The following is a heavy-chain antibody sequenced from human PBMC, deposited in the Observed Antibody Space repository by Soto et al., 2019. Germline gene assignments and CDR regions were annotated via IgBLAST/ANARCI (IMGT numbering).Heavy chain of an antibody. CDR1: GFTFDDYA. CDR2: ISWNSGSI. CDR3: AKDICRNYDFWSGAYGMDV. D-gene: IGHD3-3*01. V-gene: IGHV3-9*01. J-gene: IGHJ6*02. Sequence: PGGSLRLSCAASGFTFDDYAMHWVRQAPGKGLEWVSGISWNSGSIGYADSVKGRFTISRDNAKNSLYLQMNSLRAEDTALYYCAKDICRNYDFWSGAYGMDVWGQGTTVTVSS.